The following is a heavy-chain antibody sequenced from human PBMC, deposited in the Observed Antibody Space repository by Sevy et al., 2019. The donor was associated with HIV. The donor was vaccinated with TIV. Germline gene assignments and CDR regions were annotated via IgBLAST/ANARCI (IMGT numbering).Heavy chain of an antibody. J-gene: IGHJ4*02. CDR2: ISYDGTTK. CDR1: GFTFSYYA. Sequence: GGSLRLSCAASGFTFSYYAFHWVRLAPGKGLEWVALISYDGTTKHYADSVRGRFTISRDNSRNTLSLQMDSLRPEDTAVYYCARDFYEFGDPRGFDFWGQGTLVTVSS. CDR3: ARDFYEFGDPRGFDF. V-gene: IGHV3-30-3*01. D-gene: IGHD4-17*01.